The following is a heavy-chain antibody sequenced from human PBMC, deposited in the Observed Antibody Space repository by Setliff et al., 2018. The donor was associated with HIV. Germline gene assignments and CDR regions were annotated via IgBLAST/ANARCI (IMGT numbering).Heavy chain of an antibody. CDR1: GYTFTSYV. Sequence: ASVKVSCKASGYTFTSYVINWVRQAPGQGLEWMGWISAYNGKTSYAQKVQGRVTMTTDTSTSTGYMELRSLRSDDTAVYYCARAPEAPDAFDIWGQGTMVTVSS. CDR2: ISAYNGKT. CDR3: ARAPEAPDAFDI. J-gene: IGHJ3*02. V-gene: IGHV1-18*01.